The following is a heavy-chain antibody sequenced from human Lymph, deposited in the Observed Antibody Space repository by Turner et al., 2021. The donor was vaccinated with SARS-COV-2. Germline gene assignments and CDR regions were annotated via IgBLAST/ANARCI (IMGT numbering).Heavy chain of an antibody. CDR1: GFTFSSYA. CDR3: AIDRFTLSSGWEDY. J-gene: IGHJ4*02. CDR2: ISGSGGST. D-gene: IGHD6-19*01. Sequence: EVQLLESGGGLVQPGGSLRLSCAASGFTFSSYAMSWVRQGPGKGLEWVSAISGSGGSTYYADSVKGRFTISRDNSKNTLYLQMNSLRAEDTAIYYCAIDRFTLSSGWEDYWGQGALVTVSS. V-gene: IGHV3-23*01.